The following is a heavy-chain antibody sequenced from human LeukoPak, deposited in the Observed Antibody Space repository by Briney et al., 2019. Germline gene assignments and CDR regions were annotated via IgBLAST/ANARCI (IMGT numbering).Heavy chain of an antibody. CDR2: FSGSGGNT. J-gene: IGHJ3*02. V-gene: IGHV3-23*01. D-gene: IGHD3-10*02. CDR1: GFTFSSYA. Sequence: GGSLRLSCAASGFTFSSYAMSWVRQAPGKGLEWVSAFSGSGGNTYYADSVKGRFTISRDNSKNTLYLQMNSLRAEDTAVYYCAKFFTGEYVRAFDIWGQGTMVTVSS. CDR3: AKFFTGEYVRAFDI.